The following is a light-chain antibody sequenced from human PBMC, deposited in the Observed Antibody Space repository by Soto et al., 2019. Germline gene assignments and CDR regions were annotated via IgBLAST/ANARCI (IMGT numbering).Light chain of an antibody. J-gene: IGLJ2*01. CDR3: CSYAGSFTFDV. CDR2: EGS. V-gene: IGLV2-23*03. CDR1: SSDVGNYNL. Sequence: QSALTQPASVSGSPGQSITISCTGTSSDVGNYNLVSWYQQFPGKAPKLIIYEGSRRPSGVSNRFSGSKSGNTASLTISGLQAEDEADDDCCSYAGSFTFDVFGGGTKLTVL.